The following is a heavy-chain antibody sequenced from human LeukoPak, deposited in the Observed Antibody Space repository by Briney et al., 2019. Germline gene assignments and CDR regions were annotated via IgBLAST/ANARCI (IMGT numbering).Heavy chain of an antibody. Sequence: PGGSLGLSCAASGFTFSTYSMNWVRQARGKGLEWISYISDSSSFKYYADSVKGRFIISRDSAKNSLYLQMDSLRAEDTSVFDCARSSGTYLKSDAFDIWGQGTTVTVS. CDR1: GFTFSTYS. CDR3: ARSSGTYLKSDAFDI. D-gene: IGHD1-26*01. J-gene: IGHJ3*02. V-gene: IGHV3-48*01. CDR2: ISDSSSFK.